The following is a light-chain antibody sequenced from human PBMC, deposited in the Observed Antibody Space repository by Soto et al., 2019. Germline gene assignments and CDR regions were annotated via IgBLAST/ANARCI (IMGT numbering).Light chain of an antibody. V-gene: IGLV2-14*01. Sequence: QYALTQPASVSGSPGQSITISCTGTSGNVGGYNYVTWYQQHPGKAPKLMIYEVSNRPSGVSNRFSGSKSGNTASLTISGLQAEDEADYYCSSYTSSSIDYVFGTGTKLTAL. CDR1: SGNVGGYNY. CDR2: EVS. CDR3: SSYTSSSIDYV. J-gene: IGLJ1*01.